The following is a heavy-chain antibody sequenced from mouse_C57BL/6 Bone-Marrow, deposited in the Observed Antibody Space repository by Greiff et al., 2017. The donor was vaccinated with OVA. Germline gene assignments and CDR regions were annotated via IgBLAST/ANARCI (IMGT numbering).Heavy chain of an antibody. CDR3: ARDDVRYAMDY. CDR2: INPSNGGT. J-gene: IGHJ4*01. D-gene: IGHD1-1*01. CDR1: GSPFPDSY. V-gene: IGHV1-19*01. Sequence: EVQLQQSGPLLVKPGASVKMSCKASGSPFPDSYMNWVKQSHGKSLEWIGVINPSNGGTSSNQTFKGKATLTVDKSSSTAYMELNSLTSEDSAVYYCARDDVRYAMDYWGQGTSVTVSS.